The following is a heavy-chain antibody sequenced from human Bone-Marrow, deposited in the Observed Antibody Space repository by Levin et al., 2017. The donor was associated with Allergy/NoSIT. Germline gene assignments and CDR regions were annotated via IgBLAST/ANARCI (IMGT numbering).Heavy chain of an antibody. Sequence: GSLRLSCTVSGGSISGSNYYWAWIRQPPGKELEWIGSVYYSGNTFYSPSLKSRVTISVDTSKKQFSLKLNSATAADTAVYFCARDPQALARRGYFDLWGQGTLVTVSS. CDR2: VYYSGNT. V-gene: IGHV4-39*07. D-gene: IGHD6-19*01. CDR3: ARDPQALARRGYFDL. CDR1: GGSISGSNYY. J-gene: IGHJ4*02.